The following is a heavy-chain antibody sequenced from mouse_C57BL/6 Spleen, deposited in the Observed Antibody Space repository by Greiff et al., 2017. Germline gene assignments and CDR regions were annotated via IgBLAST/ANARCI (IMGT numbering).Heavy chain of an antibody. CDR3: ARNRLYLYYFDY. J-gene: IGHJ2*01. V-gene: IGHV1-26*01. D-gene: IGHD6-2*01. CDR2: INPNNGGT. Sequence: VQLQQSGPELVKPGASVKISCKASGYTFTDYYMNWVKQSHGKSLEWIGDINPNNGGTSYNQKFKGKATLTVDKSSSTAYMELRSLTSEDSAVYYCARNRLYLYYFDYWGQGTTLTVSS. CDR1: GYTFTDYY.